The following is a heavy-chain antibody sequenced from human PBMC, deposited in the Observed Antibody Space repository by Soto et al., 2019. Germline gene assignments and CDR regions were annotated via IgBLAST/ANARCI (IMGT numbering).Heavy chain of an antibody. CDR3: TSDYTLRSYRFDY. V-gene: IGHV4-30-4*01. CDR1: GGSISSGNYY. CDR2: IYYSGST. J-gene: IGHJ4*02. Sequence: SETLSLTCTVSGGSISSGNYYWSWIRQPPGKGLEWIGYIYYSGSTYYNPSLKSRVTISLDRSKNEVSLKLTSVTAADTAVYYCTSDYTLRSYRFDYWGRGILVTVSS. D-gene: IGHD3-10*01.